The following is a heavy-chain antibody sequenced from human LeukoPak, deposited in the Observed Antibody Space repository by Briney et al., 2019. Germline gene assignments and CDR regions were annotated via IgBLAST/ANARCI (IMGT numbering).Heavy chain of an antibody. V-gene: IGHV3-23*01. D-gene: IGHD2-15*01. CDR1: GFTFSSYA. J-gene: IGHJ6*02. CDR2: ISGSGGST. Sequence: GGSLRLSCAASGFTFSSYAMNWVRQAPGKGLEWVSAISGSGGSTYYADSVKGRFTISRDNSKNTLYLQMNSLRAEDTAVYYCAKDGLLGDYYGMDVWGQGTTVTVSS. CDR3: AKDGLLGDYYGMDV.